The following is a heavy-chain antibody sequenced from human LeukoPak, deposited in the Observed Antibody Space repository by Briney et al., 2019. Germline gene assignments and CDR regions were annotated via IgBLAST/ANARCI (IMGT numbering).Heavy chain of an antibody. V-gene: IGHV1-18*04. CDR2: ISTYNGDT. CDR3: ARDPSNTSGWYIRFDF. D-gene: IGHD6-19*01. CDR1: GYTFKNYG. Sequence: ASVKVSCKASGYTFKNYGISWVRQAPGQGLEWMGWISTYNGDTKHAQKVQGRLTLTADASTSTAYMELRGLRSDDTAVYYCARDPSNTSGWYIRFDFWGQGTLVTVSS. J-gene: IGHJ5*01.